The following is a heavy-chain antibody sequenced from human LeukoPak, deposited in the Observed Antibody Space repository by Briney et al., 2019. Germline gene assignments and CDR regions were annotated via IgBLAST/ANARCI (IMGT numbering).Heavy chain of an antibody. CDR3: ARRGYSRGFFDY. Sequence: SETLSLTCTVSGGSISSYYWSWIRQPPGKGLEWIGYIYYSGSTNYNPSLKSRVTISVDTSKNQFSLKLSSVTAADTAVYYCARRGYSRGFFDYWGQGTLVTVSS. J-gene: IGHJ4*02. CDR2: IYYSGST. CDR1: GGSISSYY. V-gene: IGHV4-59*08. D-gene: IGHD6-13*01.